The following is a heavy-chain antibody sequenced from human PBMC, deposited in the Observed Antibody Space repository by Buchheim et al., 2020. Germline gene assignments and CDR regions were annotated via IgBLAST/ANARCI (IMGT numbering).Heavy chain of an antibody. CDR3: TTLMKSARLSSDY. D-gene: IGHD6-6*01. J-gene: IGHJ4*02. CDR2: IRSSTDGGTT. Sequence: EVQLVESGGDLVKPGESLRLSCAASEFTFTNAWMSWIRQAPGKGLEWVGRIRSSTDGGTTDYAVPVKGRFPISRDDSENTLYLQMNSLKTEDTAVYYCTTLMKSARLSSDYWGQGTL. V-gene: IGHV3-15*01. CDR1: EFTFTNAW.